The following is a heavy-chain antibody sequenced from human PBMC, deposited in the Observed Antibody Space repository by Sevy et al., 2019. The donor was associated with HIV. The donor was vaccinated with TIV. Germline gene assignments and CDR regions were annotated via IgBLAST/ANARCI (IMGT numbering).Heavy chain of an antibody. Sequence: GGSLRLSCAASGFTFSTYAMTWVRQAPGKGLEWVSVISLSGGDTYYANSVKGRFTISRDNSKNTLYLQMNSLTAEDTAVYYCAKDRVSGTYYTGDFDYWVREPWSPSPQ. CDR3: AKDRVSGTYYTGDFDY. J-gene: IGHJ4*02. V-gene: IGHV3-23*01. CDR1: GFTFSTYA. D-gene: IGHD3-10*01. CDR2: ISLSGGDT.